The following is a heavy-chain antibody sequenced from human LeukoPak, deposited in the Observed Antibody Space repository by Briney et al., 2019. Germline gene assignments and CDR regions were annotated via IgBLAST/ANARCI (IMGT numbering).Heavy chain of an antibody. CDR3: AREPHPTGFYPRTSGAFDI. V-gene: IGHV4-59*12. D-gene: IGHD1-14*01. CDR2: IYYSGST. Sequence: PSQTLSLTCTVSGGSISSYYWSWIRQPPGKGLEWIGYIYYSGSTNYNPTLKSRVTISVDTSKNQFSLKLSSVTAADTAVYYCAREPHPTGFYPRTSGAFDIWGQGTMVTVSS. CDR1: GGSISSYY. J-gene: IGHJ3*02.